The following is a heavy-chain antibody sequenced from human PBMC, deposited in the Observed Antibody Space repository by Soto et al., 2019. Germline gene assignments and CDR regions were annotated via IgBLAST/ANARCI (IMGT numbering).Heavy chain of an antibody. D-gene: IGHD1-1*01. Sequence: PGGSLRLSCEASGFTLRNYAMPWIRQAPGKGLEWVSLISANDVGTYYAESVKTRFTISTDQTRTTVHLQMDSLRADDTAIYYSAIAKNDDNWYNRPPFDYWGQGTLVTVSS. V-gene: IGHV3-23*01. CDR2: ISANDVGT. CDR1: GFTLRNYA. J-gene: IGHJ4*02. CDR3: AIAKNDDNWYNRPPFDY.